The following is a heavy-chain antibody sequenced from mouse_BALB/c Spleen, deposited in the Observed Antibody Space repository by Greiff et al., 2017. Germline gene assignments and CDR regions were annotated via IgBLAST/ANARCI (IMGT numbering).Heavy chain of an antibody. D-gene: IGHD2-4*01. J-gene: IGHJ3*01. CDR1: GFTFSSFG. CDR2: ISSGGSYT. Sequence: VQLKQSGGGLVQPGGSRKLSCAASGFTFSSFGMHWVRQAPEKRLEWVAEISSGGSYTYYPDTVTGRFTISRDNAKNTLYLEMSSLRSEDTAMYYCARAGITTDAYWGQGTLVTVSA. CDR3: ARAGITTDAY. V-gene: IGHV5-9-4*01.